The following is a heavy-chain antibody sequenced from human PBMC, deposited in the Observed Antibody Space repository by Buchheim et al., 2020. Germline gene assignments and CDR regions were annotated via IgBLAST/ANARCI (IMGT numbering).Heavy chain of an antibody. V-gene: IGHV5-10-1*03. J-gene: IGHJ6*02. CDR2: IDPSDSYT. D-gene: IGHD6-13*01. Sequence: EVQLVQSGAEVKKPGESLRISCKGSGYSFTSYWISWMRQMPGKGLEWMGRIDPSDSYTNYSPSFQGHVTISADKSISTAYLQWSSLKASDTAMYYCARRAPLAAAGTYYYYYGMDVWGQGTT. CDR1: GYSFTSYW. CDR3: ARRAPLAAAGTYYYYYGMDV.